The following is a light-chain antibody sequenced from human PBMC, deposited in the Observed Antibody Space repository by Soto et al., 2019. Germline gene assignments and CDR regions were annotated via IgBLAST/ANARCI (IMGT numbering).Light chain of an antibody. CDR3: CSFAGSSTLYV. V-gene: IGLV2-23*01. Sequence: QSALTQPASASGSPGQSITISCTGTSSDVGSYNLVSWYQQHPGKAPKLMIYEGNKRPSGVSNRFSGSKSGNTASLTISRLQAEDEADYYCCSFAGSSTLYVFGTGTKVTVL. CDR2: EGN. J-gene: IGLJ1*01. CDR1: SSDVGSYNL.